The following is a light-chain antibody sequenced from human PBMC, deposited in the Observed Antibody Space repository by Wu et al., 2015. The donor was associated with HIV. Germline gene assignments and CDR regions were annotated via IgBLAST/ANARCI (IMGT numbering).Light chain of an antibody. CDR1: QSVSSN. Sequence: EITMTQSPVTLSVSPGDRVTLSCRASQSVSSNLAWFQQKPGQAPRLLMYGASTRAPGLPARFSGGGSGTEFTLTLSSIQSDDFAAYFCQQYVSSPLFGQGTKVEIK. CDR3: QQYVSSPL. V-gene: IGKV3-15*01. J-gene: IGKJ1*01. CDR2: GAS.